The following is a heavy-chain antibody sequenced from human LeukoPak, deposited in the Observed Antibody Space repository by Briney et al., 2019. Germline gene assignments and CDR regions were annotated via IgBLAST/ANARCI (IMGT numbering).Heavy chain of an antibody. J-gene: IGHJ1*01. CDR1: GGSISSYY. D-gene: IGHD4-17*01. Sequence: EPSETLSLTCTVSGGSISSYYWSWIRQPPGKGLEWIGYIYYSGSTNYNPSLKSRVTISVDTSKNQFSLKLSSVTAADTAVYYCARENYGDYAGYFQHWGQGTLVTVSS. V-gene: IGHV4-59*01. CDR2: IYYSGST. CDR3: ARENYGDYAGYFQH.